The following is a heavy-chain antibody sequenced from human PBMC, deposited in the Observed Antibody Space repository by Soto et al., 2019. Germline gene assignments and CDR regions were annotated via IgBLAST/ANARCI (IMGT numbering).Heavy chain of an antibody. J-gene: IGHJ4*02. D-gene: IGHD4-17*01. CDR1: GGSISSYY. Sequence: SETLSLTCTVSGGSISSYYWTWIRQPPGKGLEWIGYIYYSGSTNYNPSLKSRVTISVATSKTQFSLKLSSVTAADTAVYYCASLSVTTLSVDYWGQGTLVTFSS. CDR2: IYYSGST. CDR3: ASLSVTTLSVDY. V-gene: IGHV4-59*08.